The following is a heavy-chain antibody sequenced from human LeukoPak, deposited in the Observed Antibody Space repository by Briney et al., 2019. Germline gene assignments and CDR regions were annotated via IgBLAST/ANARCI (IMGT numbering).Heavy chain of an antibody. CDR1: GYSISSGYY. J-gene: IGHJ3*02. V-gene: IGHV4-38-2*02. CDR3: ARGPYSYDSSGAFDI. Sequence: PSETLSLTCTVSGYSISSGYYWGWIRQPPGKGLEWIGSMYHSGSTYYKPSLKSRVTISLDTSKNQFSLKLRSVTAADTAVYFCARGPYSYDSSGAFDIWGQGTMVTVSS. D-gene: IGHD3-22*01. CDR2: MYHSGST.